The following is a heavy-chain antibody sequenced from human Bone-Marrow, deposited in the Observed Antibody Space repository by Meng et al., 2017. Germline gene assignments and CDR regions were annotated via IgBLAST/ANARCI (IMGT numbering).Heavy chain of an antibody. D-gene: IGHD4-17*01. CDR1: GFTFGAYW. CDR3: AKVPYGDYFNWFDP. J-gene: IGHJ5*02. V-gene: IGHV3-7*03. Sequence: GESLKISCAASGFTFGAYWMTWVRQAPGKGLEWVANIGKDGSDKYYLESVKGRFTISRDNSKNTLYLQMNSLRAEDTAIYFCAKVPYGDYFNWFDPRGQGTLVTVSS. CDR2: IGKDGSDK.